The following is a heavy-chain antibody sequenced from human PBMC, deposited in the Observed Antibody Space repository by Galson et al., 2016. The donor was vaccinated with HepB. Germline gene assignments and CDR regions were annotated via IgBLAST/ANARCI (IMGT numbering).Heavy chain of an antibody. D-gene: IGHD3-16*02. V-gene: IGHV3-21*01. CDR1: GFTFNTYT. J-gene: IGHJ3*01. Sequence: SLRLSCAASGFTFNTYTMNWVRQTPGKGLELVSSITSSSSYIYYTDSVKGRFTISRDNAKNSLYLQMNSLRAEDTAIYYCAKDRGDYIWGTYRYTFDAFDVWGQGTMVAVSS. CDR2: ITSSSSYI. CDR3: AKDRGDYIWGTYRYTFDAFDV.